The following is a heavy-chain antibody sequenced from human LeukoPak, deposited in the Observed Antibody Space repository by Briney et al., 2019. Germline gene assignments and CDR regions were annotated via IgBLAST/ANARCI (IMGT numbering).Heavy chain of an antibody. D-gene: IGHD3-22*01. J-gene: IGHJ1*01. V-gene: IGHV4-59*08. Sequence: SETLSLTCSVSGDSISNYCWSWIRQPPGKGPEWIGFIYYSGTPTYNPSLRSRVTISVDTSRNQFSLKLTSVTAADTAVYYCAKAGLAVINTLWYFPHWGQGTLVTVSS. CDR1: GDSISNYC. CDR3: AKAGLAVINTLWYFPH. CDR2: IYYSGTP.